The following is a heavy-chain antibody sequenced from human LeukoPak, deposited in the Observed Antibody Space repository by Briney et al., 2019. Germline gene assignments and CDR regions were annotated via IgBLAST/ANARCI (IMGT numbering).Heavy chain of an antibody. V-gene: IGHV4-34*01. Sequence: SETLSLTCAVYGGSFSGYYWSWIRQPPGKGLEWIGEINHSGSTNYNPSLKSRVTISVDTSKNQFSLKLSSVTAADTAVYYCARCIVVVPAAIPAGWFDPWGQGTLVTASS. D-gene: IGHD2-2*01. CDR1: GGSFSGYY. CDR2: INHSGST. CDR3: ARCIVVVPAAIPAGWFDP. J-gene: IGHJ5*02.